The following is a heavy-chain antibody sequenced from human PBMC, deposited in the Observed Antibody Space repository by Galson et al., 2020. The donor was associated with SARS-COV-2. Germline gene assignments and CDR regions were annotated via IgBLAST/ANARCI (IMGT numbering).Heavy chain of an antibody. CDR1: GNSFTSYW. CDR3: ARRGPLRYFDWSDYFDY. Sequence: GESLKNSCKGSGNSFTSYWIGWVRQMPGKGLERMGIISPGDSDTRYSPSFQGQVTISADKSISTAYLQWSSLKASDTAMYYCARRGPLRYFDWSDYFDYWGQGTLVTVSS. CDR2: ISPGDSDT. J-gene: IGHJ4*02. V-gene: IGHV5-51*01. D-gene: IGHD3-9*01.